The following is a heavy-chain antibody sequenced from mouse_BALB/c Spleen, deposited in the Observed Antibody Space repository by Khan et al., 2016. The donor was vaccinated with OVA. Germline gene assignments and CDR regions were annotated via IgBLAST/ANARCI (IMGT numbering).Heavy chain of an antibody. J-gene: IGHJ3*01. CDR3: ARLAYYYDSEGFAY. CDR1: GFTFSTYG. V-gene: IGHV5-6*01. D-gene: IGHD1-1*01. Sequence: EVELVESGGDLVKPEGSLKLSCAASGFTFSTYGMSWVRQTPDKRLEWVATISSGGSYTYYPDSVPGRFTISRDNATNTLYLQMSSLKSEDTAMFYCARLAYYYDSEGFAYWGQGTLVTVSA. CDR2: ISSGGSYT.